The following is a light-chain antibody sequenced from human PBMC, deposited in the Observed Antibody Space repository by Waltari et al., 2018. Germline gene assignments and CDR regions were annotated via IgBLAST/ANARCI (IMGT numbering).Light chain of an antibody. Sequence: QSALTQPASVSGSPGQSITISCTRTSSDVGTYNFSSGYQQHPGKAPKLMIYGGNKRPSGVSNRFAGSKAGNTASLTISGLQAEDEAEYYCYSYAGSGTWVVGGGTKLTVL. CDR2: GGN. CDR3: YSYAGSGTWV. CDR1: SSDVGTYNF. J-gene: IGLJ3*02. V-gene: IGLV2-23*01.